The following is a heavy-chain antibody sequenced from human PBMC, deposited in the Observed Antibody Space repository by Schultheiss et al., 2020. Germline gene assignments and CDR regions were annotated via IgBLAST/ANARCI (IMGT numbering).Heavy chain of an antibody. J-gene: IGHJ5*02. CDR2: IWYDGSNK. V-gene: IGHV3-33*01. Sequence: GGSLRLSCAASGFSFSSYGMHWVRQAPGKGLEWVAVIWYDGSNKYYADSVKGRFTISRDNSKNTLYLQMISLRAEDTAVYYCARYSSAGWFDPWGQGTLVTVSS. CDR1: GFSFSSYG. D-gene: IGHD6-19*01. CDR3: ARYSSAGWFDP.